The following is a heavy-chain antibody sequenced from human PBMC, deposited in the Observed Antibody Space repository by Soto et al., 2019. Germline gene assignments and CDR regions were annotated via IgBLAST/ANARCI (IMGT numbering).Heavy chain of an antibody. CDR2: IKSKTDGGTT. Sequence: GESLKISCAASGFTFSNAWVSWVRQAPGKGLEWVGRIKSKTDGGTTDYAAPVKGRFTISRDDSKSTLYLQMNSLKTEDTAIYYCTTPHGRNAFDIWGQGTMVTVSS. CDR1: GFTFSNAW. V-gene: IGHV3-15*01. J-gene: IGHJ3*02. CDR3: TTPHGRNAFDI. D-gene: IGHD2-8*01.